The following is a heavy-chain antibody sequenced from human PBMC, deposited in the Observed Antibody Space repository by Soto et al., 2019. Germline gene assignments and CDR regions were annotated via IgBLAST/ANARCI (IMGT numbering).Heavy chain of an antibody. D-gene: IGHD6-13*01. CDR1: GGIFSSYA. V-gene: IGHV1-69*06. CDR3: AREGQPESYYYYGMDV. Sequence: AAVKVSFQASGGIFSSYAINWVRQAPGQGLEWMGGIIPIFGTANYAQKFQGRVTIAVDKSTSTAYMELSSLRSEDTAVYYCAREGQPESYYYYGMDVWGQGTTVTVSS. J-gene: IGHJ6*02. CDR2: IIPIFGTA.